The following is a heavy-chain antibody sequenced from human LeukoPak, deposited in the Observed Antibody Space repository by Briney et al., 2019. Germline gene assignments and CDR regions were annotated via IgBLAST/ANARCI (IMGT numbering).Heavy chain of an antibody. CDR2: INHSGYT. CDR3: TRMTTGHDY. J-gene: IGHJ4*02. CDR1: GVSFDDYY. Sequence: SETLSLTCVVSGVSFDDYYWAWVRQTPGKGLEWIGEINHSGYTNDSPSLKSRVTLSIDTSRKQFSLNLRSVTVADAGTYYCTRMTTGHDYWGQGTLVTVSS. V-gene: IGHV4-34*01. D-gene: IGHD4-17*01.